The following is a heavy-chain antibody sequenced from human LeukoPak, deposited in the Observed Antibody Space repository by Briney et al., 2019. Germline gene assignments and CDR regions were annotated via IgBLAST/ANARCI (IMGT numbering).Heavy chain of an antibody. J-gene: IGHJ4*02. Sequence: GGSLRLSCAASGFTFSSYAMSWVRQAPGKGLEWVSAISGSGGSTYYADSVKGRFTISRDNSKNMLYLQMNSLRAEDTAVYYCAKGEESLRGPYGSGSYYNADYWGQGTLVTVSS. CDR3: AKGEESLRGPYGSGSYYNADY. CDR1: GFTFSSYA. V-gene: IGHV3-23*01. CDR2: ISGSGGST. D-gene: IGHD3-10*01.